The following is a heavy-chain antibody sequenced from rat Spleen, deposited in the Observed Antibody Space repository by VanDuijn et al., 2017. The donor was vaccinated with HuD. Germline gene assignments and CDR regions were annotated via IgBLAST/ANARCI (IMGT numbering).Heavy chain of an antibody. D-gene: IGHD1-12*03. CDR3: ATQHYYDGYYRDY. V-gene: IGHV2-1*01. Sequence: QVQLKESGPGLVQPSQTLSLTCTVSGFSLTSNSVHWVRQPPGKGLEWMGGIWGDGTTDYNSVPKSRLSISRDTSKSQVFLKMNNLQTEDTAMYFCATQHYYDGYYRDYWGQGVMVTVSS. CDR1: GFSLTSNS. J-gene: IGHJ2*01. CDR2: IWGDGTT.